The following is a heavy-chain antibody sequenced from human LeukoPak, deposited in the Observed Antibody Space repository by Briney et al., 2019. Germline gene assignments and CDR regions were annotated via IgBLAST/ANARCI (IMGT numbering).Heavy chain of an antibody. D-gene: IGHD4-17*01. CDR1: GFTFSSYG. V-gene: IGHV3-30*18. J-gene: IGHJ4*02. CDR2: ISYDGSNK. Sequence: GGSLRLSCAASGFTFSSYGMHWVRQAPGKGLEWVAVISYDGSNKYYADSVKGRFTISRDNSRDTLYLQMNSLRAEDTAVYYCAKDRYGDLSYWGQGTLVTVSS. CDR3: AKDRYGDLSY.